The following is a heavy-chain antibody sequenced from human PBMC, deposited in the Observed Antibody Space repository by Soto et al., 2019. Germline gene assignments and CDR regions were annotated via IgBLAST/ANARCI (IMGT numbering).Heavy chain of an antibody. Sequence: SETLSLTCTVSVGSVSSGSYYWSWIRQPPGKGLEWIGYIYYSGSTNYNPSLKSRVTISVDTSKNQFSLKLSSVTAADTAVYYCARESPLIFGVVISPPVYGMDVWGQGTTVPVSS. V-gene: IGHV4-61*01. CDR3: ARESPLIFGVVISPPVYGMDV. D-gene: IGHD3-3*01. CDR2: IYYSGST. J-gene: IGHJ6*02. CDR1: VGSVSSGSYY.